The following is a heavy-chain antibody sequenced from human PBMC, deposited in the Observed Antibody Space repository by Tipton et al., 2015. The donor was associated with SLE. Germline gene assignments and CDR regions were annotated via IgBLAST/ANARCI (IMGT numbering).Heavy chain of an antibody. J-gene: IGHJ4*02. CDR1: GFTFDTYA. D-gene: IGHD3-10*01. V-gene: IGHV3-23*03. CDR2: IYSGGRST. Sequence: SLRLSCAASGFTFDTYAMSWVRQAPGKGLEWVSLIYSGGRSTSYADFVKGRFTVSRDNFKNTLYLQMNSLRAEDTALYYCAAGLLWFGECYYWGQGALVTVSS. CDR3: AAGLLWFGECYY.